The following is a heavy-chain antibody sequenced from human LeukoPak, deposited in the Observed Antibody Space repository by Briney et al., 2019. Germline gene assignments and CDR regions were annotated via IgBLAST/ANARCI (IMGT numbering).Heavy chain of an antibody. V-gene: IGHV3-30*02. CDR1: GFTFSSYG. J-gene: IGHJ5*02. D-gene: IGHD1-20*01. CDR3: AKDYGITGTGGARLDP. Sequence: QSGGSLRLSCAASGFTFSSYGMHWVRQAPGKGLEWVAFIRYDGSNKNHADSVKGRFTISRDNSKNMLYLQMNSLRAEDTSVYYCAKDYGITGTGGARLDPWGQGTLVTVSS. CDR2: IRYDGSNK.